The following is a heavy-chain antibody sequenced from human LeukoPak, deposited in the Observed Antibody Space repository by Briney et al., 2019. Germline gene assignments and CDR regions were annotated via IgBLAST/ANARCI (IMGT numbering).Heavy chain of an antibody. CDR3: ACIVGATMGFDY. CDR1: GYTFTAYY. Sequence: ASVKVSCKASGYTFTAYYMHCVRQAPGQGLEWMGWINPNSGGTNYAQKFQGRVTMTRDTSISTAYMELSRLRSDDMAVYYCACIVGATMGFDYWGQGTLVTVSS. J-gene: IGHJ4*02. V-gene: IGHV1-2*02. D-gene: IGHD1-26*01. CDR2: INPNSGGT.